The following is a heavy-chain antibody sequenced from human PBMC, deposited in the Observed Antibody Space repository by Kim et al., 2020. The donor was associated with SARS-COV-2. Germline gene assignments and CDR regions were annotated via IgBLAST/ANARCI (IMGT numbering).Heavy chain of an antibody. V-gene: IGHV4-30-4*01. D-gene: IGHD3-3*01. CDR3: ARGNYDFWSGPLDY. CDR1: GGSISSGDYY. CDR2: IYYSGST. Sequence: SETLSLTCTVSGGSISSGDYYWSWIRQPPGKGLEWIGYIYYSGSTYYNPSLKSRVTISVDTSKNQFSLKLSSVTAADTAVYYCARGNYDFWSGPLDYWGQGTLVTVSS. J-gene: IGHJ4*02.